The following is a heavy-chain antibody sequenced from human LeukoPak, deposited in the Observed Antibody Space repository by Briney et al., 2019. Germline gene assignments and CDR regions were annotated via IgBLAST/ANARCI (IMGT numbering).Heavy chain of an antibody. CDR3: AKGSLGDCTSNRCYPFDS. CDR1: GFTVRSNY. D-gene: IGHD2-2*01. CDR2: IYSGGST. V-gene: IGHV3-53*01. J-gene: IGHJ4*02. Sequence: GGSLSLLCAASGFTVRSNYMSWPRQAPGRGLEWVSVIYSGGSTYYADSVKGRFTISRDNSKTTMFLQMNSLRAEDTAVYFCAKGSLGDCTSNRCYPFDSWGQGTLVTVSS.